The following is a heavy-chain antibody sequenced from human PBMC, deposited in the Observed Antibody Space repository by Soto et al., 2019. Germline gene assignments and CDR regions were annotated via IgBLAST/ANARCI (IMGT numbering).Heavy chain of an antibody. V-gene: IGHV1-69*13. J-gene: IGHJ6*02. CDR2: IIPIFGTA. Sequence: SVKVSCKASGGTFSSYAISWVRQAPGQGLEWMGGIIPIFGTADYAQKFQGRVTITADESTSTAYMELSSLRSEDTAVYYCGVDIVRTVGDYYYVTDVWGQGTTVTVSS. CDR1: GGTFSSYA. D-gene: IGHD3-10*01. CDR3: GVDIVRTVGDYYYVTDV.